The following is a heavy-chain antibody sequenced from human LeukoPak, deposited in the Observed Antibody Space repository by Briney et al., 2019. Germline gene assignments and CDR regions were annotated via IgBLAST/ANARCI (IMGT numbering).Heavy chain of an antibody. V-gene: IGHV4-4*07. Sequence: SETLSLTCTVSGGSISSYYWSWIRQPAGKGLEWIGRIYTSGSTNYNPSLKSRVTISVDTSKNQFSLKLSSVTAADTAVYYCARAGSGPRIPYYYYGMDVWGQGTTVTVSS. J-gene: IGHJ6*02. CDR2: IYTSGST. CDR3: ARAGSGPRIPYYYYGMDV. D-gene: IGHD3-3*01. CDR1: GGSISSYY.